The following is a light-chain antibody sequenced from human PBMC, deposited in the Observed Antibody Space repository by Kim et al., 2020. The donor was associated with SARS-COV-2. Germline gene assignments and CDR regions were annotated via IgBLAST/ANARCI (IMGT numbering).Light chain of an antibody. Sequence: GPAITISCTGTSSDVGGYNYVSWYQQYPGKAPKLMIYDVSNRPSGVSNRFSGSKSGNTASLTISGLQAEDEADYYCSSYTSSSTVVFGGGTQLTVL. CDR2: DVS. J-gene: IGLJ2*01. CDR3: SSYTSSSTVV. CDR1: SSDVGGYNY. V-gene: IGLV2-14*03.